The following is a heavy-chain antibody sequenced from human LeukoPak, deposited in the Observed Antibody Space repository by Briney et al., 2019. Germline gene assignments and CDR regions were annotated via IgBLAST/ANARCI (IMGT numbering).Heavy chain of an antibody. CDR2: INHSGST. CDR3: ARHLGSTSPFDY. Sequence: PSETLSLTCAVSGGSISSGNWWSWVRQPPGKGLEWIGEINHSGSTNYNPSLKSRVTISVDTSKNQFSLKLSSVTAADTAVYYCARHLGSTSPFDYWGQGTLITVSS. CDR1: GGSISSGNW. V-gene: IGHV4-4*02. D-gene: IGHD2-2*01. J-gene: IGHJ4*02.